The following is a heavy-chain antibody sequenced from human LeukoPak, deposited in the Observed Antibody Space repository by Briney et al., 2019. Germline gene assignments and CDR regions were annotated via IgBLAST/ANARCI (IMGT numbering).Heavy chain of an antibody. CDR2: TGSTGVST. Sequence: GGSLRLSCAASGFTFSSYAMTWVRQAPGKGLEWVSATGSTGVSTFYVDSVKGRFTVSRDNSKNTLSLQMNSLRAEDTAVYYCAKDPGVVPAHYFDYWGQGILVTVSS. CDR1: GFTFSSYA. V-gene: IGHV3-23*01. CDR3: AKDPGVVPAHYFDY. J-gene: IGHJ4*02. D-gene: IGHD2-2*01.